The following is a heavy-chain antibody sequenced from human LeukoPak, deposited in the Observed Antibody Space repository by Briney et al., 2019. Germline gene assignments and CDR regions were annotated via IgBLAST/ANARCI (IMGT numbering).Heavy chain of an antibody. CDR1: GFTFDDYA. D-gene: IGHD6-25*01. Sequence: QSGGSLRLSCAASGFTFDDYAMHWVRQAPGKGLEWVSGISWNSGSIGYADSVKGRFTISRDNAKNSLYLQMNSLRAEDTAVYYCARDRLLDYWGQGTLVTVSS. CDR3: ARDRLLDY. CDR2: ISWNSGSI. V-gene: IGHV3-9*01. J-gene: IGHJ4*02.